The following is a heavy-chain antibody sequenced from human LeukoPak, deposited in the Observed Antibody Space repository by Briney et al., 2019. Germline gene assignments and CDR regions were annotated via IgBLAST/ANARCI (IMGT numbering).Heavy chain of an antibody. Sequence: ASVKVSCKASGYTFASSYIHWVRQATGQGLEWMGWMNPNSGNTGYAQKFQGRVTMTRNTSISTAYMELSSLRSEDTAVYYCARGVSDFWSGRHLDYWGQGTLATVSS. CDR2: MNPNSGNT. J-gene: IGHJ4*02. V-gene: IGHV1-8*02. CDR1: GYTFASSY. D-gene: IGHD3-3*01. CDR3: ARGVSDFWSGRHLDY.